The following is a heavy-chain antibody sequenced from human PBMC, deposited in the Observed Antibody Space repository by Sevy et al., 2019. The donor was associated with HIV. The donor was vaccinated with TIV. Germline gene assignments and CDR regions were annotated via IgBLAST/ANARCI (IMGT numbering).Heavy chain of an antibody. CDR2: INPNSGDT. CDR3: ARVLYYDSSAYYFDY. D-gene: IGHD3-22*01. V-gene: IGHV1-2*06. Sequence: ASVKVSCQASGYMFIAYFIHWVRQAPGQGLEWMGRINPNSGDTNYTQKFQGRVTMTRDTSINTAYMELSRLRSDDTAVYSCARVLYYDSSAYYFDYWGQGTLVTVSS. J-gene: IGHJ4*02. CDR1: GYMFIAYF.